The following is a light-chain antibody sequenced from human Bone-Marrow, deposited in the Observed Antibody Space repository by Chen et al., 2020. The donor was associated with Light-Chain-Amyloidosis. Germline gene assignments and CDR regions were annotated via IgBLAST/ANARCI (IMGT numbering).Light chain of an antibody. CDR3: QQYGTSPLT. CDR2: GSS. Sequence: EFVLPRSQATLFLSPGEGANLPCRARQTISSNYLTWYQQKFGQAPRILIYGSSSRATGIPDRFTGSGSGTDFTLTINRLEPEDFAMYYCQQYGTSPLTFGGGTKVEIK. CDR1: QTISSNY. J-gene: IGKJ4*01. V-gene: IGKV3-20*01.